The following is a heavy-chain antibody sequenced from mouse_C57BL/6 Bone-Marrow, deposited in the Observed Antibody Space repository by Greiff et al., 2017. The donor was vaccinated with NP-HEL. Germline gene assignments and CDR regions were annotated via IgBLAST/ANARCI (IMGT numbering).Heavy chain of an antibody. CDR1: GYTFTDYY. V-gene: IGHV1-19*01. Sequence: VQLQQSGPVLVKPGASVKMSCKASGYTFTDYYMNWVKQSHGKSLEWIGVINPYNGGTSYNQKFKGKATLTVDKSSSTAYMELNSLTSEDSAVYYCARSSNYDFDYWGQGTTLTVSS. CDR3: ARSSNYDFDY. J-gene: IGHJ2*01. CDR2: INPYNGGT. D-gene: IGHD2-5*01.